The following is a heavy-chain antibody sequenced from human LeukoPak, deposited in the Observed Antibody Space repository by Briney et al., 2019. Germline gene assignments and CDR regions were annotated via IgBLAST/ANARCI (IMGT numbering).Heavy chain of an antibody. CDR3: ARELVRGGDFDY. Sequence: KPSETLSLTCTVSGGSISSYYWSWIRQPPGKGLEWIGYIYYSGSTNYNPSLKSRVTISVDTSKNQFSLKLSSVTAADTAVYYCARELVRGGDFDYWGQGTLVTVSS. D-gene: IGHD3-10*01. J-gene: IGHJ4*02. CDR2: IYYSGST. CDR1: GGSISSYY. V-gene: IGHV4-59*01.